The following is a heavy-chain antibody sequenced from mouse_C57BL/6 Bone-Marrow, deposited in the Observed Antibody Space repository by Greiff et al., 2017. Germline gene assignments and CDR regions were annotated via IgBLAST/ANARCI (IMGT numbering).Heavy chain of an antibody. CDR3: ARDTLYAMDY. J-gene: IGHJ4*01. D-gene: IGHD5-1-1*01. CDR2: IYPGGGYT. CDR1: GYTFTNYW. Sequence: VQLQQSGAELVRPGTSVKMSCKASGYTFTNYWIGWAKQRPGHGLEWIGDIYPGGGYTNYNEKFKGKATLTADKSSSTAYMQFSSLTSEDSAIYSCARDTLYAMDYWGQGTSVTVSS. V-gene: IGHV1-63*01.